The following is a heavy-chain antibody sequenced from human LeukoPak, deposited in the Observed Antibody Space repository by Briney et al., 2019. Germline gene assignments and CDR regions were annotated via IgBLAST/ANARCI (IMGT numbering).Heavy chain of an antibody. Sequence: ASVKVSCEASGYTFTGYYMHWVRQAPGQGLEWMGWINPNSGGANYAQKFQGRVTMTRDTSISTAYMELSRLRSDDTAVYYCARGGTGGLLRFLEWFRGPPDYWGQGTLVTVSS. V-gene: IGHV1-2*02. D-gene: IGHD3-3*01. J-gene: IGHJ4*02. CDR3: ARGGTGGLLRFLEWFRGPPDY. CDR1: GYTFTGYY. CDR2: INPNSGGA.